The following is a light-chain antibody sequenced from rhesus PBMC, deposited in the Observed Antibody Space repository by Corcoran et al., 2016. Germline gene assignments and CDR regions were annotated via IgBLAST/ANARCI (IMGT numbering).Light chain of an antibody. J-gene: IGKJ3*01. CDR1: QSLFYSSNNKNY. Sequence: DIVMTQSPDSLAVSLGERVTINCKSNQSLFYSSNNKNYLVWFQQKPGQAPKLLIYWASTRESGVPNRFSGRGYGTDFTITISGLQAEDVAVYYCQQYYSSPFTFGPGTKLDIK. CDR2: WAS. CDR3: QQYYSSPFT. V-gene: IGKV4-1*01.